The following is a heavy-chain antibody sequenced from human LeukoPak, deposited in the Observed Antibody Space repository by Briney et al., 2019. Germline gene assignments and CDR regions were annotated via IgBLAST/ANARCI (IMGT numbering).Heavy chain of an antibody. CDR3: AKADCRSTSCYMVAWFDP. D-gene: IGHD2-2*02. Sequence: PGGSLRLSCAVSGFTFSSHGMRWVRQAPGKGPEWVSSISDSGVSTYYADSVKGRFTISRDNSKNTLFLQMNSLRAEDTAVYYCAKADCRSTSCYMVAWFDPWGQGTLVTVSS. CDR2: ISDSGVST. J-gene: IGHJ5*02. CDR1: GFTFSSHG. V-gene: IGHV3-23*01.